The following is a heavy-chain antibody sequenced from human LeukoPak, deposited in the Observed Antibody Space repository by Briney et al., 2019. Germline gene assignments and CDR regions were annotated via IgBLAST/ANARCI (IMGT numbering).Heavy chain of an antibody. CDR1: GFTFSSYG. CDR3: AKDQNDMVRGPNPTFDY. D-gene: IGHD3-10*01. Sequence: GGSLRLSCAASGFTFSSYGMHWVRQAPGKGLEWVAFIRYDGSNKYYADSVKGRFTISRDNSKNTLYLQMNSLRAEDTAVYYCAKDQNDMVRGPNPTFDYWGQGTLVTVSS. J-gene: IGHJ4*02. V-gene: IGHV3-30*02. CDR2: IRYDGSNK.